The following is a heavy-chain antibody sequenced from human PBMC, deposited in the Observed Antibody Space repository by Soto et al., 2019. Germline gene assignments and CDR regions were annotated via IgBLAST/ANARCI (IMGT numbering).Heavy chain of an antibody. CDR2: IVVGSGNT. J-gene: IGHJ4*02. V-gene: IGHV1-58*02. CDR1: GFTFTSSA. D-gene: IGHD2-8*02. CDR3: AADRRGTGNADY. Sequence: ASVKVSCKASGFTFTSSAMQWVRQARGQRLEWIGWIVVGSGNTNYAQKFQERVTITRDMSTSTAYMELSSLGSEDTAVYYCAADRRGTGNADYWGQGTLVTVSS.